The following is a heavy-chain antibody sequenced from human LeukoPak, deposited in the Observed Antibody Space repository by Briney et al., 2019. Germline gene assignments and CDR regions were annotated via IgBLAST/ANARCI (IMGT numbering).Heavy chain of an antibody. V-gene: IGHV3-23*01. CDR2: ISGSGGST. CDR3: AKDTMRYYYDSSGYYYVGYFDY. D-gene: IGHD3-22*01. J-gene: IGHJ4*02. CDR1: GFTFSSYE. Sequence: GGSLRLSCAASGFTFSSYEMNWVRQAPGKGLEWVSAISGSGGSTYYADSVKGRFTISRDNSKNTLYLQMNSLRAEDTAVYYCAKDTMRYYYDSSGYYYVGYFDYWGQGTLVTVSS.